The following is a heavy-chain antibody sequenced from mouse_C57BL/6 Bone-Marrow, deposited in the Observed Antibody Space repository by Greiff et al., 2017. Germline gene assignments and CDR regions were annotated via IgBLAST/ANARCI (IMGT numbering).Heavy chain of an antibody. Sequence: EVMLVESGGDLVKPGGSLKLSCAASGFTFSSYGMSWVRQTPDKRLEWVATISSGGSYTDYPDSVKGRFTISRDNAKNTLYLQMSSLKSEDTAMYYCARRVHLARSIEVWGTGTTVTGSS. CDR3: ARRVHLARSIEV. J-gene: IGHJ1*03. V-gene: IGHV5-6*02. CDR2: ISSGGSYT. D-gene: IGHD1-2*01. CDR1: GFTFSSYG.